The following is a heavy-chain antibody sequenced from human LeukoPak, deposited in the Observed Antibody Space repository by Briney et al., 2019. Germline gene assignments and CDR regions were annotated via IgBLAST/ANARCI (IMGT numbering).Heavy chain of an antibody. CDR2: ISYDGSNK. D-gene: IGHD3-3*01. J-gene: IGHJ4*02. CDR1: GFTFSSYG. Sequence: GGSLRLSCAASGFTFSSYGMHWVRQAPGKGLEWVAVISYDGSNKYYADSVKGRFTISRDNSKNTLYLQMNSLRAEDTAVYYCAKEPGFWSGYYPCYFDYWGQGTLVTVSS. CDR3: AKEPGFWSGYYPCYFDY. V-gene: IGHV3-30*18.